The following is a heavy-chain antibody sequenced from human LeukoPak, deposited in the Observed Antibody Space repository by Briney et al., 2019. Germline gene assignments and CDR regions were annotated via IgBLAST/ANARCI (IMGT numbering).Heavy chain of an antibody. CDR3: AKEPYCSSTSCIGEYFQR. D-gene: IGHD2-2*01. J-gene: IGHJ1*01. Sequence: PGGSLRLSCAASGFTFSSYGMHWVRQAPGKGLGWVAVISYDGSNKYYADSVEGRFTISRDNSKNTLYLQMNSLRAEDAAVYYCAKEPYCSSTSCIGEYFQRWGQGTLVTVSS. V-gene: IGHV3-30*18. CDR2: ISYDGSNK. CDR1: GFTFSSYG.